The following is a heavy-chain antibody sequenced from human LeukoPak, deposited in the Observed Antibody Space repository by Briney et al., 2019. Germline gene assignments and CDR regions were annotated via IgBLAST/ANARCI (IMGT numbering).Heavy chain of an antibody. CDR1: GFTFSLYW. D-gene: IGHD1-26*01. CDR3: ARTYSGSYFDY. J-gene: IGHJ4*02. V-gene: IGHV3-74*01. CDR2: INSDGTSK. Sequence: PGGSLRLSCAASGFTFSLYWVHWVRQAPGKGLVWVSRINSDGTSKTYADSVKGRFTISRDNAKNTLYLQMNSLRAEDTAVYYCARTYSGSYFDYWGLGSLVTVSS.